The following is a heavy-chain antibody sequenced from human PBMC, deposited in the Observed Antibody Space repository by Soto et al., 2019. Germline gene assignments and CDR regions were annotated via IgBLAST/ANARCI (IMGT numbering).Heavy chain of an antibody. CDR2: VYATGTT. CDR3: LRDVSKTLPDWFDP. J-gene: IGHJ5*02. CDR1: GGSISKFY. V-gene: IGHV4-4*07. D-gene: IGHD3-16*02. Sequence: QVHLQESGPGLVKPSETLSLSCSISGGSISKFYWSWIRKTAGKGLEWMGRVYATGTTDYNPSLRSRVAMSVDISRKTFSLRLTSVTAADTGMYYCLRDVSKTLPDWFDPWGQGKLVIVSS.